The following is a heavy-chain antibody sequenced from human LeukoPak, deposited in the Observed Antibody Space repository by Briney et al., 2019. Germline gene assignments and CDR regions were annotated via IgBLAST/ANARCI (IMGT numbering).Heavy chain of an antibody. CDR1: GGTFSSYA. D-gene: IGHD5-18*01. J-gene: IGHJ4*02. CDR2: IIPILGIA. CDR3: VGGYSYGRGDY. Sequence: SVKVSCKASGGTFSSYAISWVRQAPGQGLEWMGRIIPILGIANYAQKFQGRVTMTTDTSTSTAYMELRSLRSDDTAVYYCVGGYSYGRGDYWGQGTLVTVSS. V-gene: IGHV1-69*04.